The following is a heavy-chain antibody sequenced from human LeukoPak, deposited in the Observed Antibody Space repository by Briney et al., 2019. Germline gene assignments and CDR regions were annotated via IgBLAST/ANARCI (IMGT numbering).Heavy chain of an antibody. CDR2: MTGSGSVK. CDR1: GFTFSSDE. V-gene: IGHV3-48*03. Sequence: GGSLRLSCSASGFTFSSDEMAWVRQAPGRGLEWVAYMTGSGSVKYYADSVKGRFTVSRDNANNLLFLQLNSLTEEDTAMYYCVRTLASNSMLFENWGQGSLVSVSS. J-gene: IGHJ4*02. CDR3: VRTLASNSMLFEN. D-gene: IGHD2/OR15-2a*01.